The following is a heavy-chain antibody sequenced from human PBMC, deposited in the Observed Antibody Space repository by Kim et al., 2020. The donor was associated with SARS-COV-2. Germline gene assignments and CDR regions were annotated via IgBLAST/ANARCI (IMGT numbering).Heavy chain of an antibody. CDR2: IYPGDSDT. D-gene: IGHD2-2*01. CDR3: ARLGEGYCTSTSCESGFDY. V-gene: IGHV5-51*01. Sequence: GESLKISCKHSGYIFTNNWIAWVRQMPGKGLEWMGIIYPGDSDTTYSPSFKGQVTISVDISNNTAYLQWSNLKAPDTAIYYCARLGEGYCTSTSCESGFDYWGQGTLVTVSS. J-gene: IGHJ4*02. CDR1: GYIFTNNW.